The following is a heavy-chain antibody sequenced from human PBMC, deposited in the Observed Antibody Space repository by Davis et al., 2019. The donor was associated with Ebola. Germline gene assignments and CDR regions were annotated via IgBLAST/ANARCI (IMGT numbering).Heavy chain of an antibody. CDR2: IKQDGSEK. V-gene: IGHV3-7*03. Sequence: GESLKISCAASGFTFSSYWMSWVRQAPGKGLEWVANIKQDGSEKYYVDSVKGRFTISRDNAKNSLYLQMNSLRAEDTAVYYCARDGRQDGYNYLFYYYYGMDVWGQGTTVTVSS. CDR1: GFTFSSYW. D-gene: IGHD5-24*01. CDR3: ARDGRQDGYNYLFYYYYGMDV. J-gene: IGHJ6*02.